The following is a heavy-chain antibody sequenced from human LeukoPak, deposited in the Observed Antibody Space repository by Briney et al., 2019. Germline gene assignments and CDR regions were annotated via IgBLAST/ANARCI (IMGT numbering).Heavy chain of an antibody. CDR1: GFTFSSYG. CDR2: ISYDGSNK. Sequence: GESLRLSCAASGFTFSSYGMHWVRQAPGKGLEWVAVISYDGSNKYYADSVKGRFTISRDNSKNTLYLQMNSLRAEDTAVYYCAKAYGYGDYFDYWGQGTLVTVSS. J-gene: IGHJ4*02. D-gene: IGHD4/OR15-4a*01. CDR3: AKAYGYGDYFDY. V-gene: IGHV3-30*18.